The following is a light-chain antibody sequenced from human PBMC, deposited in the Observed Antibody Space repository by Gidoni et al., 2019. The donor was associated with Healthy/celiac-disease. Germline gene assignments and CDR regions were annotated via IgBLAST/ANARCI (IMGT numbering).Light chain of an antibody. CDR2: YAP. CDR3: QQRSNLPLT. V-gene: IGKV3-11*01. J-gene: IGKJ4*01. CDR1: QSVSSY. Sequence: EIVLTQSPATLSLSPGERATLSCRASQSVSSYLAWSQQKPGQAPRLLIYYAPISATGIPARFSGSGSAIDFTLTISSLGPEVFAVFSAQQRSNLPLTFGGGTKVEIK.